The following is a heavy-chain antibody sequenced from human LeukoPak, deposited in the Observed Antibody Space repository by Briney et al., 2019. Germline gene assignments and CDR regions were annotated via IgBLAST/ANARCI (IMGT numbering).Heavy chain of an antibody. Sequence: PSGTLSLTCAVSGGSISSNNWWSWVRQPPGKGLEWIGEIYHSGSANYNPSLKSRVTILVDKSKNQLSLIMSSLTAADTAVYYCARDVGARLPGFWGQGTLVTVSS. CDR2: IYHSGSA. CDR1: GGSISSNNW. V-gene: IGHV4-4*02. J-gene: IGHJ4*02. D-gene: IGHD6-6*01. CDR3: ARDVGARLPGF.